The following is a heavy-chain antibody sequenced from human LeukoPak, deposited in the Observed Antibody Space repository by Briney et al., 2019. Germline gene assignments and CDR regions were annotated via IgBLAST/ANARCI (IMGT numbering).Heavy chain of an antibody. V-gene: IGHV3-21*01. D-gene: IGHD3-10*02. J-gene: IGHJ4*02. CDR2: ITSGSNYI. CDR1: GVTFSSYS. CDR3: ARDYVVPEGYLDY. Sequence: GGSLRLSCAASGVTFSSYSMNWVRQAPGKGLEWVSSITSGSNYIYYADSVKGRFTISRDNAKNSLYLQMNSLRAEDTAVYYCARDYVVPEGYLDYWGQGTLVTVSS.